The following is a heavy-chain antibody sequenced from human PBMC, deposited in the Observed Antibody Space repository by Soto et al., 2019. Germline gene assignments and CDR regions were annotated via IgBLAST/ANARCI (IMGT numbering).Heavy chain of an antibody. J-gene: IGHJ4*02. V-gene: IGHV3-21*01. D-gene: IGHD6-6*01. CDR2: ISSSSSYI. Sequence: GGSLRLSCAASGFTFSSYSMNWVRQAPGKGLEWVSSISSSSSYIYYADSVKGRFTISRDNAKNSLYLQMNSLRAEDTAVYYCARGVEGSSAEPDTDYWGQGTLVTVSS. CDR1: GFTFSSYS. CDR3: ARGVEGSSAEPDTDY.